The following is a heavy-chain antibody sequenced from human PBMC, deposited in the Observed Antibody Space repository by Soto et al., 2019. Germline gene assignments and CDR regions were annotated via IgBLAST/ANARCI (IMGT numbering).Heavy chain of an antibody. Sequence: GGSLRLSCAASGFAFNSYALHWVRQAPGKGLDWVAVVSKDGSEEYYTDSLRGRFTISRDNSNNTLYLQMSSLRVEDTAVYYCARAPYDDYYYYGMDVWGQGTTVTVS. D-gene: IGHD3-3*01. CDR3: ARAPYDDYYYYGMDV. V-gene: IGHV3-30-3*01. CDR2: VSKDGSEE. CDR1: GFAFNSYA. J-gene: IGHJ6*02.